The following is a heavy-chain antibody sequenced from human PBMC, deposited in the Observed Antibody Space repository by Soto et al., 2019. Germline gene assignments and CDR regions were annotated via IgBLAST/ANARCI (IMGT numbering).Heavy chain of an antibody. Sequence: PGESLKISCKGSGYSFTSYWIGWVRQMLGKGLEWMGIIYPGDSDTRYRPYFQGQVTISDDKSISTAYLQWSSVKASDIAMYYCASPIVVATLWMGDDAFDIWGQGTMVPV. CDR2: IYPGDSDT. CDR1: GYSFTSYW. D-gene: IGHD1-26*01. V-gene: IGHV5-51*01. CDR3: ASPIVVATLWMGDDAFDI. J-gene: IGHJ3*02.